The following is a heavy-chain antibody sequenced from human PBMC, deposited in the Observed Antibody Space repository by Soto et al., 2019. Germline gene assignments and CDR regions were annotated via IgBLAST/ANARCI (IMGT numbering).Heavy chain of an antibody. CDR3: ARTAELDYGDPNFDY. V-gene: IGHV3-74*01. Sequence: PGGSLRLSCAASGFTFSSYWMHWVRQAPGKGLVWVSRINSDGSSTSYADSVKGRFTISRDNAKNTLYLQMNSLRAEDTAVYYCARTAELDYGDPNFDYWGQGTLVTVSS. D-gene: IGHD4-17*01. J-gene: IGHJ4*02. CDR2: INSDGSST. CDR1: GFTFSSYW.